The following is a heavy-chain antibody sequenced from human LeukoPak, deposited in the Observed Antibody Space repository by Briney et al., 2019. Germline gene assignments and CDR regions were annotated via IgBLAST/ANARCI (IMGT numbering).Heavy chain of an antibody. V-gene: IGHV1-2*02. CDR3: ARDRHYYDSSGYGAY. CDR1: GYTFTGYY. J-gene: IGHJ4*02. CDR2: INPNSGGT. Sequence: ASVKVSCEASGYTFTGYYMHWVRQAPGQGLEWMGWINPNSGGTNYAQKFQGRVTMTRDTSISTAYMELSRLRSDDTAVYYCARDRHYYDSSGYGAYWGQGTLVTVSS. D-gene: IGHD3-22*01.